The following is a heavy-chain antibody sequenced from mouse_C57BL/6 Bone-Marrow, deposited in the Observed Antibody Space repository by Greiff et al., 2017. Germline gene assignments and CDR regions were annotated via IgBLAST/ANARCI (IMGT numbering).Heavy chain of an antibody. CDR2: ISDGGSYT. D-gene: IGHD1-1*01. V-gene: IGHV5-4*01. CDR3: ARDRALYGSSPPYAMDY. Sequence: EVKVVESGGGLVKPGGSLKLSCAASGFTFSSYAMSWVRQTPEKRLEWVATISDGGSYTYYPDNVKGRFTISRDNAKNNLYLQMSHLKSEDTAMYYCARDRALYGSSPPYAMDYWGQGTSVTVSS. J-gene: IGHJ4*01. CDR1: GFTFSSYA.